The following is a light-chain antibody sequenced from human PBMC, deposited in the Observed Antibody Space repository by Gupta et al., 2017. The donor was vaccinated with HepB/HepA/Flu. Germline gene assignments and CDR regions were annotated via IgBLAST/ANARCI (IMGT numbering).Light chain of an antibody. V-gene: IGKV3-11*01. J-gene: IGKJ4*02. CDR2: DAS. Sequence: DIVLIQSPATLSLSPGERATLSCRASHSVSTYSACYQQKPGQAPRLLIYDASNTATGLPARFSGSASATYFTLTISILAPEDFAVYCCQQRNNWPRTFGEGTRVEI. CDR3: QQRNNWPRT. CDR1: HSVSTY.